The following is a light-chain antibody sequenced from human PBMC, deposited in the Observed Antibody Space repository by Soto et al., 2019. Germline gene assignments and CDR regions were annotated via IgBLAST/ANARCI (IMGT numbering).Light chain of an antibody. CDR3: WSYAGSHPYV. J-gene: IGLJ1*01. Sequence: QSALTHPPSASGSPGQPLTISSTGTKNDNGVYDFVTWYQHHPGKAPSLIIYEVVQRPSGVPVRFSGYKSGNTVSLTVSGLQVAEEGDYFCWSYAGSHPYVFGSGSKVTVL. CDR1: KNDNGVYDF. CDR2: EVV. V-gene: IGLV2-8*01.